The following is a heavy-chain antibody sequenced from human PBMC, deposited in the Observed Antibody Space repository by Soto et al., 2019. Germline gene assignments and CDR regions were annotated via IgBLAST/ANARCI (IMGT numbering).Heavy chain of an antibody. V-gene: IGHV1-58*01. CDR1: GFTFTSSA. CDR2: IVVGSGNT. Sequence: QMQLVQSGPEVKKPGTSVKVSCKASGFTFTSSAVQWVRQARGQRLEWIGWIVVGSGNTNYAQKFQERVTITRDMSTSTAYSELSSLRSEDTAVYSCASGLTYYDILSGPRGIAIWGQGTLVTVSS. J-gene: IGHJ4*02. CDR3: ASGLTYYDILSGPRGIAI. D-gene: IGHD3-9*01.